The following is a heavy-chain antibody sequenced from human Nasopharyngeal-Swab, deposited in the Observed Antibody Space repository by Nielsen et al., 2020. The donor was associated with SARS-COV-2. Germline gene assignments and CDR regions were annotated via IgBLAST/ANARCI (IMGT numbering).Heavy chain of an antibody. CDR2: IKQDGSEQ. Sequence: GGSLRLSCAASGFTFSNFWMTWVRQAPGKGLEWVANIKQDGSEQKYVDSVKGRFTISRDNAKNSLSLQMNSLRGDDTAIYYCARGGSWFDSWGPGTLVTVSS. CDR3: ARGGSWFDS. J-gene: IGHJ5*01. D-gene: IGHD1-26*01. V-gene: IGHV3-7*03. CDR1: GFTFSNFW.